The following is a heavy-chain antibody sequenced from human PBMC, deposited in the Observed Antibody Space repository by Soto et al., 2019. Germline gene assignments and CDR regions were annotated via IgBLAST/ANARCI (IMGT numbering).Heavy chain of an antibody. V-gene: IGHV4-31*03. J-gene: IGHJ3*02. CDR2: ISYSGST. CDR1: GGSFSGGGYY. D-gene: IGHD3-3*01. Sequence: KPSETLSLTCTVSGGSFSGGGYYWSWIRQHPGKGLEWMGYISYSGSTKYKPSLQSRITISVDTSKNQFSLRLTSVTAADTAIYFCARTSIFGVVLNAFDIWGQGTLVTVSS. CDR3: ARTSIFGVVLNAFDI.